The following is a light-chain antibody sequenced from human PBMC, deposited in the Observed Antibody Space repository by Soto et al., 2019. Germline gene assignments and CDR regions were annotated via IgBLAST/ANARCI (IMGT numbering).Light chain of an antibody. CDR1: SSDVGGYNL. Sequence: QSVLTQPASVSGSPGQSITIYCTGTSSDVGGYNLVSWYQHHPGKAPKVMIYEDSERPSGVSNRFSGSKSGNTASLTISWLQAEDEADYYCCSYAGPYTWVFGGGTQLTVL. CDR2: EDS. V-gene: IGLV2-23*01. CDR3: CSYAGPYTWV. J-gene: IGLJ3*02.